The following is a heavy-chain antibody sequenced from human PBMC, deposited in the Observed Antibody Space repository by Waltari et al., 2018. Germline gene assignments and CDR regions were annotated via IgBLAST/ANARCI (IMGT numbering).Heavy chain of an antibody. CDR2: IKQEGSEK. Sequence: EVQLVESGGGLVQPGGSLRLSCAASGFTFSSYWMSWVRQAPGKGMGWVANIKQEGSEKNYGDFVKGRFTISRENAKNSLYLQMNSLRAEDTAVYYCARAKNDFFDYWGQGTLVTVSS. D-gene: IGHD3-3*01. J-gene: IGHJ4*02. CDR1: GFTFSSYW. V-gene: IGHV3-7*01. CDR3: ARAKNDFFDY.